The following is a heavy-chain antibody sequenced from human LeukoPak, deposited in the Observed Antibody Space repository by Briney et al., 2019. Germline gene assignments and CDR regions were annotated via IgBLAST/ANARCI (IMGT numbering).Heavy chain of an antibody. D-gene: IGHD3-22*01. V-gene: IGHV3-66*02. J-gene: IGHJ4*02. Sequence: HPGGSLRLSCAASGVASSSHAMSWVRQAPGKGLEWVSVIYSGGSTYYADSVKGRFTISRDNSKNTLYLQMNSLRAEDTAVYYCARRLTTSFWDYYDSSGYYLDYWGQGTLVTASS. CDR3: ARRLTTSFWDYYDSSGYYLDY. CDR1: GVASSSHA. CDR2: IYSGGST.